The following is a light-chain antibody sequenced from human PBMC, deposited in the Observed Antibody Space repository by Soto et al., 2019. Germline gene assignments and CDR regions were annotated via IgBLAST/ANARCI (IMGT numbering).Light chain of an antibody. CDR1: HGVSGW. CDR2: TVS. CDR3: QQGKSVPFA. J-gene: IGKJ3*01. Sequence: IQMTQSPSSVSASVGDTVTLSCQTSHGVSGWLAWHQQKPGKAPTLLIYTVSNLQSGVPSRFSGRGSGTDYSLTITNLHPEDFATYFCQQGKSVPFAFGPGTKVEVK. V-gene: IGKV1-12*01.